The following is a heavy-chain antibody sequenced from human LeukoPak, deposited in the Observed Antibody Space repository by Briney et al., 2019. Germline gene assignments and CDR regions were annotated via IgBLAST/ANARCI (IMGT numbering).Heavy chain of an antibody. J-gene: IGHJ4*02. Sequence: PGGSLRLSCAASGFTFSSYEMNWVRQAPGKGLEWVSYISSSGSTIYYADSVKGRFTISRDNSKNTLYLQMNSLRAEDTAVYYCAKDQEYYDSSGYFTADYWGQGTLVTVSS. D-gene: IGHD3-22*01. CDR3: AKDQEYYDSSGYFTADY. CDR2: ISSSGSTI. V-gene: IGHV3-48*03. CDR1: GFTFSSYE.